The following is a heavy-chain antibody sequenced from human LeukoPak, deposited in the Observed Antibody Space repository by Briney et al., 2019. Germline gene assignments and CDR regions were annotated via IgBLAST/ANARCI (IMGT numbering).Heavy chain of an antibody. J-gene: IGHJ4*02. CDR2: IYYSGST. CDR3: ASPAIGPFDS. Sequence: SETLSLTCTVSGGSISSYYWSWIRQPPGKGLEWIGYIYYSGSTNYNPSLKSRVTISVDTSKNQFSLKLGSVTAADTAVYYCASPAIGPFDSWGQGTLVTVSS. CDR1: GGSISSYY. D-gene: IGHD2-2*02. V-gene: IGHV4-59*01.